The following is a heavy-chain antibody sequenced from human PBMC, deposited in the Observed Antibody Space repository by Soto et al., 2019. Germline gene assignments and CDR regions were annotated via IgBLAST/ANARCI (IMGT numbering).Heavy chain of an antibody. CDR3: ARDVGLGPVTVSTHVDY. J-gene: IGHJ4*02. CDR1: GGTFSNYT. Sequence: QVQLVQSGAEVKKPGSSVKVSCKASGGTFSNYTITWVRQAPGQGLEWMGRIIPILDIANYAKKFQGRVTITADKSTSTAYMELSSLRSEDTAVYYCARDVGLGPVTVSTHVDYGGQGTRVIVSS. CDR2: IIPILDIA. V-gene: IGHV1-69*08. D-gene: IGHD4-17*01.